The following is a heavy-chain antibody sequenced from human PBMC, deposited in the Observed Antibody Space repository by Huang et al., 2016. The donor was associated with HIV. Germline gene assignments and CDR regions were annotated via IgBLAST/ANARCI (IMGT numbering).Heavy chain of an antibody. CDR2: INTKTAKS. J-gene: IGHJ5*02. CDR1: GYFFSDYA. V-gene: IGHV7-4-1*02. D-gene: IGHD4-17*01. CDR3: ARDVREVRDFSVNYSWFDP. Sequence: QVQVVQSGSELKKPGASVKISCKASGYFFSDYAMNWVRQAPGQGLEWLGWINTKTAKSTEARGFTGRFVFSFDTSVNTAYLEINSLKTEDTAVYYCARDVREVRDFSVNYSWFDPWGQGTLVAVSS.